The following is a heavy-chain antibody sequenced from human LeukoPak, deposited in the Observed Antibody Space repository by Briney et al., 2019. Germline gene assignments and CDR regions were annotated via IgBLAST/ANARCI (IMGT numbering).Heavy chain of an antibody. V-gene: IGHV3-53*01. D-gene: IGHD3-10*01. CDR2: IYSGDST. J-gene: IGHJ4*02. Sequence: GGSLSLSCAASGFTVSSNYMSWVRQAPGKGLEWVSVIYSGDSTYYADSLKRRFTITRANSKTTLYFQMNLLTAEDTAVYYCARARGLLAYYFDYWGQGTLVTVSS. CDR1: GFTVSSNY. CDR3: ARARGLLAYYFDY.